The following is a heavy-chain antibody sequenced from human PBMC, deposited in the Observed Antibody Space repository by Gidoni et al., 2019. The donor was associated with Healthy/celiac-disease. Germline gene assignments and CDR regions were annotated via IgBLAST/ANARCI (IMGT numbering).Heavy chain of an antibody. D-gene: IGHD2-15*01. CDR2: IKSKTDGGTT. J-gene: IGHJ4*02. CDR1: GFTFSNAW. V-gene: IGHV3-15*01. CDR3: TTSPALTQGIVVVVAATGVTNFDY. Sequence: EVQLVESGGGLVKPGGSLRLSCAASGFTFSNAWMRWVRQAPGKGLEWVGRIKSKTDGGTTDYAAPVKGRFTISRDDSKNTLYLQMNSLKTEDTAVYYCTTSPALTQGIVVVVAATGVTNFDYWGQGTLVTVSS.